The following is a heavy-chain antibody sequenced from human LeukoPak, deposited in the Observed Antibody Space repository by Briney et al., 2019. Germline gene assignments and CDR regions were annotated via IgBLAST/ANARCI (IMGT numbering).Heavy chain of an antibody. V-gene: IGHV3-30*03. CDR2: ISDDGKTT. CDR3: ARESVGDYNDYEGFDDAFDI. Sequence: GRSLRLSCVGSGFTFSSFGTHWVRQAPGKGLEWVAVISDDGKTTYYADSVKGRFTISRDNAKNSLYLQMNSLRAEDTAVYYCARESVGDYNDYEGFDDAFDIWGQGTMVTVSS. CDR1: GFTFSSFG. J-gene: IGHJ3*02. D-gene: IGHD4-11*01.